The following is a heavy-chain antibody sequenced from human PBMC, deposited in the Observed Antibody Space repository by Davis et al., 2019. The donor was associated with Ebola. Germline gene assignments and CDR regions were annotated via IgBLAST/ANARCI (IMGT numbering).Heavy chain of an antibody. CDR1: GFTFSSYD. J-gene: IGHJ4*02. D-gene: IGHD3-10*01. Sequence: GESLKISCAASGFTFSSYDMHWVRQATGKRLEWVSAIGTAGDTYYPGSVKGRFTISRANAKSSLYLQMNSLRAEDTAVYYCAKISKYGWFGELSSFDYWGQGTLVTVSS. V-gene: IGHV3-13*01. CDR3: AKISKYGWFGELSSFDY. CDR2: IGTAGDT.